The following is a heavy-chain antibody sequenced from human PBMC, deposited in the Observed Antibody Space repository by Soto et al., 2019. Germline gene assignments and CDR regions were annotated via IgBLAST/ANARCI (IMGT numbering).Heavy chain of an antibody. J-gene: IGHJ5*02. CDR1: GFTFSDYY. CDR3: ARDVRDCSSTSCYASIWFDP. V-gene: IGHV3-11*01. D-gene: IGHD2-2*01. CDR2: ISSSSSTI. Sequence: GGSLRLSCAASGFTFSDYYMSWIRQAPGKGLEWVSYISSSSSTIYYADSVKGRFTISRDNAKNSLYLQMNSLRAEDTAVYYCARDVRDCSSTSCYASIWFDPWGQGTLVTVSS.